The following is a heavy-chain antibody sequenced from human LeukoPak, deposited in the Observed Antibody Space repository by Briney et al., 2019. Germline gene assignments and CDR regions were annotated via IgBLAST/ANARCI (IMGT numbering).Heavy chain of an antibody. CDR2: IWYDGSNK. Sequence: GGSLRLSCAASGFTFSSYGMHWVRQAPGKGLEWVAVIWYDGSNKYYADSVKGRFTISRDNSKNTLYLQMNSLRAEDTAVYYCARDLREGYCSGGSCYSIHWFDPWGQGTLVTVSS. V-gene: IGHV3-33*01. CDR3: ARDLREGYCSGGSCYSIHWFDP. D-gene: IGHD2-15*01. J-gene: IGHJ5*02. CDR1: GFTFSSYG.